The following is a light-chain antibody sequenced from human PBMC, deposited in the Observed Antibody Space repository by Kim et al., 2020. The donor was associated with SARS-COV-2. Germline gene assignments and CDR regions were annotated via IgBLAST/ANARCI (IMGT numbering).Light chain of an antibody. CDR2: EDN. CDR3: QAWDSGTVV. CDR1: KLGDKY. J-gene: IGLJ2*01. V-gene: IGLV3-1*01. Sequence: SYELTQPPSVSASPGQTASITCSGDKLGDKYVCWYQQKPGQSPVVVIYEDNKRPSGIPERFGGSNSGNTATLTISATQAMDEADYYCQAWDSGTVVFGGGNQLTVL.